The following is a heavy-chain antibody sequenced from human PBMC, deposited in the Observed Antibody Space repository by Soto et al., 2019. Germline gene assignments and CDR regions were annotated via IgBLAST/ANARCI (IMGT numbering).Heavy chain of an antibody. V-gene: IGHV3-30*18. CDR1: GFTFRSYG. J-gene: IGHJ4*02. CDR3: AKWEDRGYGFAFDY. CDR2: ISYDGSNE. Sequence: QVQLVESGGGVVQPGRSLRLSCAASGFTFRSYGMHWVRQTPGKGLEWVAGISYDGSNEYYADSVKGRFTISRDNSKNTLYLQTDSLETEDTAVYYCAKWEDRGYGFAFDYWGQGTLVTVSS. D-gene: IGHD1-26*01.